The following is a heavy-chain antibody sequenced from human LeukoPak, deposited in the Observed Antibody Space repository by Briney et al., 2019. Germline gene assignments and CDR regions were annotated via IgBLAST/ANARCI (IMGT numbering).Heavy chain of an antibody. CDR3: MRVWEYSGLGKYYNDEEGYNWFDP. V-gene: IGHV3-49*04. CDR2: ISIRAYGGTT. J-gene: IGHJ5*02. CDR1: GFTFSSYA. Sequence: PGGSLRLSCAASGFTFSSYAMHWVRQAPGKGLEWVGFISIRAYGGTTKYAPSVEGRFTISREDYQSTAYLHMNSLRTEDTGVYHCMRVWEYSGLGKYYNDEEGYNWFDPWGQGTLVTVSS. D-gene: IGHD3-10*01.